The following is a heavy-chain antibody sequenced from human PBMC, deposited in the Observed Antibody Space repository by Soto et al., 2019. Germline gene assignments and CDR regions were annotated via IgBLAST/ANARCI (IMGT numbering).Heavy chain of an antibody. J-gene: IGHJ4*02. Sequence: GGSLRLSCAASGFTFSSYAMSWVRQAPGKGLEWVSGISGSGDSTYYADSVKGRFTISRDNSKNTLYLQMNSLRAEDTAVYYCAKPPDYNWNDYWGQGTLVTVSS. CDR2: ISGSGDST. D-gene: IGHD1-20*01. V-gene: IGHV3-23*01. CDR1: GFTFSSYA. CDR3: AKPPDYNWNDY.